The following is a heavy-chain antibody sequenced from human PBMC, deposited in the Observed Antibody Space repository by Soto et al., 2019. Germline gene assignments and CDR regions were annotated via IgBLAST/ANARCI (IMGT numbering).Heavy chain of an antibody. CDR3: VISREFYY. CDR1: GGSLSGATYS. CDR2: IFPSGTT. J-gene: IGHJ4*02. D-gene: IGHD3-10*01. Sequence: SETLSLTCGVSGGSLSGATYSWNWIRQPPGKGLEWIGYIFPSGTTYYNPSLNSRVTISIDVSKNQFSLSQSLLTAAKAAVYYCVISREFYYWSQGTLVTLSS. V-gene: IGHV4-30-2*01.